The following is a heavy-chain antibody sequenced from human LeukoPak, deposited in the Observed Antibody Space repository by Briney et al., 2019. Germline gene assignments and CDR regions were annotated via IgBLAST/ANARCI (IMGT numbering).Heavy chain of an antibody. CDR1: GGSFSGYY. J-gene: IGHJ4*02. V-gene: IGHV4-34*01. Sequence: SETLSLTCAVYGGSFSGYYWSWIRQPPGKGLEWIGEINHGGSTNYNPSLKSRVTISVDTSKNQFSLKLSSVTAADTAVYYCASFSSPGDYWGQGTLVTVSS. D-gene: IGHD6-13*01. CDR3: ASFSSPGDY. CDR2: INHGGST.